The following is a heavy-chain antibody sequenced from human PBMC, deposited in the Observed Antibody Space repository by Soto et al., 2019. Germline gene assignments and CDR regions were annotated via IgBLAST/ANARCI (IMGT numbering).Heavy chain of an antibody. CDR1: GFSFRSDW. CDR2: TNQDGSEK. Sequence: EDQLVESGGGLVQPGGSLGLTCAVSGFSFRSDWMNWVRQAPGKGLEWVAHTNQDGSEKYYLDSVKGRFTIFRDNAKNSLYLQMNSLRAGDTAVYYCSGGVGDAIWGQGTLVTVSS. D-gene: IGHD1-26*01. CDR3: SGGVGDAI. J-gene: IGHJ4*02. V-gene: IGHV3-7*04.